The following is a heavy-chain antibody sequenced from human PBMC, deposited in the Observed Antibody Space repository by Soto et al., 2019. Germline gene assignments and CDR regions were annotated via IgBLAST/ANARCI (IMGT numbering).Heavy chain of an antibody. Sequence: SETLSLTCTVSGGSISSGDYYWSWIRQPPGKGLEWIGYIYYSGSTYYNPSLKSRVTISVDTSKNQFSLKLSSVTAADTAVYYCARVDYDSSGLLDYWGQGTLVTVSS. V-gene: IGHV4-30-4*01. CDR2: IYYSGST. CDR1: GGSISSGDYY. J-gene: IGHJ4*02. D-gene: IGHD3-22*01. CDR3: ARVDYDSSGLLDY.